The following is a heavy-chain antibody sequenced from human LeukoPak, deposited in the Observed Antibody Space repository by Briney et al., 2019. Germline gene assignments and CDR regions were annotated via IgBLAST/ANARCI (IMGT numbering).Heavy chain of an antibody. J-gene: IGHJ4*02. D-gene: IGHD3-22*01. CDR3: ARLRGSYYYDSSGYLGGIDY. Sequence: SETLSLTCTVSGGSISSSSYYWGWIRQPPGKGLEWIGSIYYSGSTYYNPSLKSRVTISVDTSKNQFSLKLSSVTAADTAVYYRARLRGSYYYDSSGYLGGIDYWGQGTLVTVSS. CDR2: IYYSGST. V-gene: IGHV4-39*01. CDR1: GGSISSSSYY.